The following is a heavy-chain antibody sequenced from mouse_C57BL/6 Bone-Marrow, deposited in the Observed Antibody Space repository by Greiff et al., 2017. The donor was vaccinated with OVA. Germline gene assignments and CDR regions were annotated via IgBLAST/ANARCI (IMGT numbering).Heavy chain of an antibody. CDR3: VRDLDV. CDR1: GFTFNTYA. CDR2: IRSKTSNYAT. V-gene: IGHV10-3*01. J-gene: IGHJ1*03. Sequence: EVMLVESGGGLVQPKGSLKLSCAASGFTFNTYALPWVLQATGKGLEWVARIRSKTSNYATYYANSVKDRSTISRDDSQSMLYLQMNNLKTEDTAMYYCVRDLDVWGTGTTVTVSS.